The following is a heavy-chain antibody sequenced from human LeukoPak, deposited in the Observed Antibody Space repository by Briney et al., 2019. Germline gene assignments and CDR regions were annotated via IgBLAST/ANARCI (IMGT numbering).Heavy chain of an antibody. D-gene: IGHD3-10*01. Sequence: GGSLRLSCAASAFTFSSYGMHWVRQAPGKGLEWLAVISYDGINKYYADSVKGRFTISRDNSKNTLYLQMNSLRAEDTAVYYCARDAEFYGSGSYTRGWFDPWGQGTLVTVSS. J-gene: IGHJ5*02. CDR2: ISYDGINK. CDR1: AFTFSSYG. CDR3: ARDAEFYGSGSYTRGWFDP. V-gene: IGHV3-30*03.